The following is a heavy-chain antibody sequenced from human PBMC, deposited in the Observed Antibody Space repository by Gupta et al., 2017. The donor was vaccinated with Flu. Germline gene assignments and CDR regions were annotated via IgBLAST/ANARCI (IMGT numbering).Heavy chain of an antibody. CDR3: VNFIAGRPDY. CDR1: GFSLSIYV. D-gene: IGHD6-6*01. V-gene: IGHV3-23*01. J-gene: IGHJ4*02. CDR2: ISSSGGST. Sequence: EVQLLESGGGLVQPGGSLRLSCVASGFSLSIYVMTWVRQAPGKGLEWVSAISSSGGSTYYADSVKGRFTVSRDNSKNTLYLQMNSLRAEDTAVYYCVNFIAGRPDYWGQGTLVTVSS.